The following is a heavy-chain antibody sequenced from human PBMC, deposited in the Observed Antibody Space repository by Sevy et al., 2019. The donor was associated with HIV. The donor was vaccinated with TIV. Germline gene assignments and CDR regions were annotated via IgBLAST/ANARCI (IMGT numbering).Heavy chain of an antibody. CDR3: ARVGSSSPEYYYYGMDV. J-gene: IGHJ6*02. CDR1: GFTFSSYA. V-gene: IGHV3-30*04. Sequence: GGSLRLSCAASGFTFSSYAMHWVRQAPGKGLEWVAVISYDGSNKYYADSVKGRFTISRDNSKNTQYLQMNSLRAEDTAVYYCARVGSSSPEYYYYGMDVWGQGTTVTVSS. CDR2: ISYDGSNK. D-gene: IGHD6-6*01.